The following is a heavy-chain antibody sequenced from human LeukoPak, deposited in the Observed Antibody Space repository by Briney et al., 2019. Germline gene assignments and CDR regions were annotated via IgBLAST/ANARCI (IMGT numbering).Heavy chain of an antibody. J-gene: IGHJ2*01. CDR1: GYTFTGYY. V-gene: IGHV1-2*02. CDR2: INPNSGGT. Sequence: GASVKVSCKASGYTFTGYYMHWVRQAPGQGLEWMGWINPNSGGTNYAQKFQGRVTMTRDTSISTAYMELSRLRSDDTAVYYCARDLSVGWYRKWYFDLWGRGTLVTVSS. CDR3: ARDLSVGWYRKWYFDL. D-gene: IGHD2-15*01.